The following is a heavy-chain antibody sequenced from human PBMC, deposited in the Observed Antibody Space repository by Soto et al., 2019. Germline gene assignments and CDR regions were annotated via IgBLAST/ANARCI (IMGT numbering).Heavy chain of an antibody. V-gene: IGHV3-23*01. J-gene: IGHJ4*02. CDR3: AKVGLRYFDWLLYYFDY. D-gene: IGHD3-9*01. CDR2: ISGSGGST. Sequence: GGSLRLSCAASGFTFSSYAMSWVRQAPGKGLEWVSAISGSGGSTYYADSVKGRFTISRDNSKNTLYLQMNSLRAEDTAVYYCAKVGLRYFDWLLYYFDYWGQGTLVTVSS. CDR1: GFTFSSYA.